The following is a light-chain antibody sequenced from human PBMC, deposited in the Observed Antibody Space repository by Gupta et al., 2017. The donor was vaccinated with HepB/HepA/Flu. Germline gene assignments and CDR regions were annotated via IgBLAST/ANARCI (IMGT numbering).Light chain of an antibody. Sequence: EIVLTQSPDTLSLSPGERATLFCRASQSVSSSLAWYQQKPGQAPRVLIYASSSRATGVPDRFSGSGFGTDFTLTISRRQPEEFAVYYCQQYGCSPRTFGQGTKVEI. CDR1: QSVSSS. J-gene: IGKJ1*01. V-gene: IGKV3-20*01. CDR3: QQYGCSPRT. CDR2: ASS.